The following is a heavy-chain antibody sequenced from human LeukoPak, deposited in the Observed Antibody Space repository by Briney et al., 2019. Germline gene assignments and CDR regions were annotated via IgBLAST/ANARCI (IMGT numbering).Heavy chain of an antibody. Sequence: ASVKVSCKASGYTFTYNDVNWVRQATGQGLEWMGWMNPGTGVTGYAPRFQGRLAMTADTSIKTAYMELSGLTSDDTAVYYCARGRAAADWGQGTLVTVSS. V-gene: IGHV1-8*01. CDR3: ARGRAAAD. CDR1: GYTFTYND. J-gene: IGHJ4*02. CDR2: MNPGTGVT. D-gene: IGHD2-15*01.